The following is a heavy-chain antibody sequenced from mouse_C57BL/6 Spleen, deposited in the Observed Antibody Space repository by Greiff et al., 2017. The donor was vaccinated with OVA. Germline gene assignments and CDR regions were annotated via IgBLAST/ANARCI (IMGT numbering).Heavy chain of an antibody. D-gene: IGHD1-1*01. V-gene: IGHV5-9*01. CDR1: GFTFSSYT. CDR2: ISGGGGNT. CDR3: ASLYYYGSSYGYFDV. J-gene: IGHJ1*03. Sequence: EVMLVESGGGLVKPGGSLKLSCAASGFTFSSYTMSWVRQTPEKRLEWVATISGGGGNTYYPDSVKGRFTISRDNAKNTLYLQMSSLRSEDTALYYCASLYYYGSSYGYFDVWGTGTTVTVSS.